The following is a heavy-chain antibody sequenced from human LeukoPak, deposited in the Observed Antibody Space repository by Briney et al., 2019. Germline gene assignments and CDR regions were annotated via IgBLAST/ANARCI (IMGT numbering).Heavy chain of an antibody. CDR3: AKSVEHSNCRKFHD. V-gene: IGHV3-23*01. D-gene: IGHD4-11*01. CDR1: GFIFSNYA. Sequence: HSGGSLRLSCAASGFIFSNYAMSWVRQAPGKGPEWVSGISGGGGGTYYADSVKGRFTISRANSKNTLYLQMKSLRVDDTAAYYCAKSVEHSNCRKFHDWGQGTLVTVSS. J-gene: IGHJ4*02. CDR2: ISGGGGGT.